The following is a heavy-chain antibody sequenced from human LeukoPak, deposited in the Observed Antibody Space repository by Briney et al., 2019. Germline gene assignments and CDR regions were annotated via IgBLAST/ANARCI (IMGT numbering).Heavy chain of an antibody. CDR1: GGSFSGYY. J-gene: IGHJ4*02. CDR2: INHSGST. V-gene: IGHV4-34*01. D-gene: IGHD3-22*01. CDR3: VTYYFDSSGPKKNY. Sequence: KPSETLSLTCAVYGGSFSGYYRSWIRQPPGKGLEWLGEINHSGSTNYNPSLKSRVTISVDTSKKQFSLKLSSVTAADTAVYYCVTYYFDSSGPKKNYWGQGTLVTVSS.